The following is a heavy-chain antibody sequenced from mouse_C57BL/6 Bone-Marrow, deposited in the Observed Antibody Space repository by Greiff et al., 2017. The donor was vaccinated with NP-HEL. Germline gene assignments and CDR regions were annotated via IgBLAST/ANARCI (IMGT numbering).Heavy chain of an antibody. V-gene: IGHV1-69*01. J-gene: IGHJ3*01. Sequence: QVQLQQPGAELVMPGASVKLSCKASGYPFTSYWMHWVKQRPGQGLEWIGEIDPSDSYTNYNQKFQGKSTLTVDKTSSTANMQLSVVTSEDSAVYYCATYYGSSSWFAYWGQGTLVTVSA. CDR2: IDPSDSYT. CDR3: ATYYGSSSWFAY. CDR1: GYPFTSYW. D-gene: IGHD1-1*01.